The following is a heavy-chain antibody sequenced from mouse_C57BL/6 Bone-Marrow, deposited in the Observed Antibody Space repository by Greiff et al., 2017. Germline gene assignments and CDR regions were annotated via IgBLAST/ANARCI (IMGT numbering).Heavy chain of an antibody. CDR1: GYSITSGYY. J-gene: IGHJ3*01. Sequence: EVQLVESGPGLVKPSQSLSLTCSVTGYSITSGYYWNWIRQFPGNKLEWMGYISYDGSNNYNPSLKNRISITRDTSKNQFFLKLNSVTTEDTATYYCARGSSYVECAYWGQGTLVTVSA. V-gene: IGHV3-6*01. CDR3: ARGSSYVECAY. D-gene: IGHD1-1*01. CDR2: ISYDGSN.